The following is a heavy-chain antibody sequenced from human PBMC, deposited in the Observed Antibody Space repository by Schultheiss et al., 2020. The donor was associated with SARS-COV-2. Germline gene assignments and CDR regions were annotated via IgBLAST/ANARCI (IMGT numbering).Heavy chain of an antibody. CDR2: IGTAGDT. D-gene: IGHD2-2*01. CDR3: ARGCSSTSCPTFGAFDP. J-gene: IGHJ5*02. CDR1: GFTFSSYD. V-gene: IGHV3-13*01. Sequence: GSLRLSCAASGFTFSSYDMHWVRQATGKGLEWVSAIGTAGDTYYPGSVKGRFTISRDNSRNFLYQQMNSLRAGDTAVYYCARGCSSTSCPTFGAFDPWGQGTLVTVSS.